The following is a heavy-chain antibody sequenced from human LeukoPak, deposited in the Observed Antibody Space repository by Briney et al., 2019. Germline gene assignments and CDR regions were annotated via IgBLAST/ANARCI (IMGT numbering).Heavy chain of an antibody. D-gene: IGHD2-2*01. CDR1: GFTFSSYV. V-gene: IGHV3-23*01. Sequence: GGSLRLSCAASGFTFSSYVMTWVRQPPGKGLEWVSGIISSGGSTYYADSVKARFIISRDNSKNTLYLQMSSLRAEDTAVYYCAKQSKLPCSSTSCPLDYWGQGTLVTVSS. CDR3: AKQSKLPCSSTSCPLDY. J-gene: IGHJ4*02. CDR2: IISSGGST.